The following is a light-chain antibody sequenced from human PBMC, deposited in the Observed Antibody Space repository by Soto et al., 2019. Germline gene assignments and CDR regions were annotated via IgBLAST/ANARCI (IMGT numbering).Light chain of an antibody. J-gene: IGKJ2*01. V-gene: IGKV3-20*01. CDR2: GAS. CDR1: QSVRSNY. Sequence: EFVLTQSPGTLSLSPGERATLSCRASQSVRSNYLAWYQQKPGQSPRLLIYGASNRATGIPDRFSGSGSGTDFPLTITRLEPEDFAVFYCQHNGSSAYTFGQGTTLEIK. CDR3: QHNGSSAYT.